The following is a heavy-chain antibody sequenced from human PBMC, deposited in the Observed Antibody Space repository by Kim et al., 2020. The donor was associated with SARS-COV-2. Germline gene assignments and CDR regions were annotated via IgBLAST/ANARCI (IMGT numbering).Heavy chain of an antibody. CDR2: ISYDGSNK. CDR3: ARVRTMVRGDGGYYYGMDV. V-gene: IGHV3-30*04. D-gene: IGHD3-10*01. Sequence: GGSLRLSCAASGFTFSSYAMHWVRQAPGKGLEWVAVISYDGSNKYYADSVKGRFTISRDNSKNTLYLQMNSLRAEDTAVYYCARVRTMVRGDGGYYYGMDVWGQGTTVTVSS. CDR1: GFTFSSYA. J-gene: IGHJ6*02.